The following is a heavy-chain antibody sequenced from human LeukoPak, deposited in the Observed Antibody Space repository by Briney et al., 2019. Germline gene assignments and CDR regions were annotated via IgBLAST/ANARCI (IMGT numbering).Heavy chain of an antibody. J-gene: IGHJ4*02. CDR1: GFTFSSYW. V-gene: IGHV3-7*01. CDR3: AGNETPTNGYDSYDF. Sequence: GGSLRLSCAASGFTFSSYWMSWVRQAPGKGLEWVANIRQDGSDKYYVDSVKGRFTISRDNAKNSLYLQMNSLRAEDTAVYYCAGNETPTNGYDSYDFWGQGTLVTVST. CDR2: IRQDGSDK. D-gene: IGHD5-12*01.